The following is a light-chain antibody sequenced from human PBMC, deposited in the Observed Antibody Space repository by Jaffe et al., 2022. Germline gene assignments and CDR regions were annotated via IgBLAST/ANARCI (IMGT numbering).Light chain of an antibody. J-gene: IGKJ2*01. CDR1: QNINNY. V-gene: IGKV1-39*01. CDR3: QQSFGTPYT. CDR2: AAS. Sequence: DIQMTQSPSSLSASVGDRVTITCRASQNINNYLNWYQQKPGRAPNLLIYAASSLESGVPSRFSGSGSGTNFALTISSLQPEDFATYYCQQSFGTPYTFGQGTNLDI.